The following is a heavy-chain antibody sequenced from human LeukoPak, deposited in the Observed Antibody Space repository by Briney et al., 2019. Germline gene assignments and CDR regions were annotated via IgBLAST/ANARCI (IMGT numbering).Heavy chain of an antibody. CDR2: IKQDGSEK. D-gene: IGHD1-26*01. Sequence: TGGSLRLSCAASGFTFSSYWMSWVRQAPGKGLEWVANIKQDGSEKYYVDSVKGRFTISRDNAKNSLYLQMNSLRAEDTAVYYCARGYRELLPRTYYYYGMDVWGQGTTVTVSS. J-gene: IGHJ6*02. CDR3: ARGYRELLPRTYYYYGMDV. CDR1: GFTFSSYW. V-gene: IGHV3-7*01.